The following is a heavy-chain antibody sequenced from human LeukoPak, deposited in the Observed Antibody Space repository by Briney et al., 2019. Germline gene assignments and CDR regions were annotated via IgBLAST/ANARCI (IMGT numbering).Heavy chain of an antibody. CDR2: ISGGGTTT. CDR1: GCTFSSSW. D-gene: IGHD3-10*01. V-gene: IGHV3-74*01. CDR3: ARGGSPFY. Sequence: PGGSLRLSCAASGCTFSSSWMHWVRQVPGEGLVWVSRISGGGTTTTYADSVKGRFTITRDNAKNTLYYQMNSLRAEDRDVYYCARGGSPFYWGQGSLVTVSS. J-gene: IGHJ4*02.